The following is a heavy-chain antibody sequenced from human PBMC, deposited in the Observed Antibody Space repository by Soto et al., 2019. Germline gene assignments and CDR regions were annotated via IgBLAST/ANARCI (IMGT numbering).Heavy chain of an antibody. CDR3: SAVGRSGYDD. D-gene: IGHD5-12*01. CDR1: GFTFSNTW. J-gene: IGHJ4*02. V-gene: IGHV3-15*02. CDR2: IKSKISGGTI. Sequence: EVQLVESGGALIKPGGSLRLSCAASGFTFSNTWMTWVRQAPGKGLEWVGRIKSKISGGTIDYSAYVRGRFIISRDDSMKMVCLQMNSLKFEVTAVYYCSAVGRSGYDDWGQGTLVSVSS.